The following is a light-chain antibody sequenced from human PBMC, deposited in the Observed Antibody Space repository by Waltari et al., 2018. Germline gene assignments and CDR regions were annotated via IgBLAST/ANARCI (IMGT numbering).Light chain of an antibody. CDR3: QQYYTTPLT. V-gene: IGKV4-1*01. Sequence: DIVMTQSPDSLAVSLGERATINCKSSQSVLYSSNNRNYLTWYQQKPGQPPKLLIYWASIRESGVPDRFSGSGSGTDFTLTISSLQAEAVAVYYCQQYYTTPLTFGGGTKVEIK. CDR1: QSVLYSSNNRNY. CDR2: WAS. J-gene: IGKJ4*01.